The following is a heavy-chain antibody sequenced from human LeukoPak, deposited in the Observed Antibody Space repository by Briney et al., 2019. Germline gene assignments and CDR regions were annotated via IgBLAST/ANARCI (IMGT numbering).Heavy chain of an antibody. CDR1: GFTFGDHA. CDR3: SRGPIQLWLHNAMDV. Sequence: PGRSLRLSCTASGFTFGDHAMSWVRQAPGKGLEWVGFIRSKAYGGTTEYAASVKGRLTISRDDSKSIAYLQMNSLKTKDTAVYYCSRGPIQLWLHNAMDVWGQGTTVTVSS. CDR2: IRSKAYGGTT. J-gene: IGHJ6*02. V-gene: IGHV3-49*04. D-gene: IGHD5-18*01.